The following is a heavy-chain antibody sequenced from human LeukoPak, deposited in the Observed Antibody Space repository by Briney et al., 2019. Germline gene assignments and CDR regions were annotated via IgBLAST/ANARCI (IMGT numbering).Heavy chain of an antibody. D-gene: IGHD3-22*01. Sequence: GGSLRLSCAASGVTFSSYVMHWVRQAPGKGLEWVAVISYDGSNKYYADSVKGRFTISRDNSKNTLYLQMNSLRAEDTAVYYCAKGRYYYDSSGTDYWGQGTLVTVSS. V-gene: IGHV3-30*18. J-gene: IGHJ4*02. CDR1: GVTFSSYV. CDR2: ISYDGSNK. CDR3: AKGRYYYDSSGTDY.